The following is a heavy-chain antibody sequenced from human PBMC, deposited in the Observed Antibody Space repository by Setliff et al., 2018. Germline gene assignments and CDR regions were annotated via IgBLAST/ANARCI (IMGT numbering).Heavy chain of an antibody. CDR2: ISGYNGNT. CDR1: GYTFTSYG. J-gene: IGHJ6*02. CDR3: SRFGLYYEAVYGGGDYYYYGMDV. D-gene: IGHD3-16*01. Sequence: RASVKVSCKASGYTFTSYGFSWVRQAPGQGLKWMGWISGYNGNTNYAQKVQGRVTMTTDTSTGTIYMELRSLRADDTAVYYCSRFGLYYEAVYGGGDYYYYGMDVWGQGTTVTVSS. V-gene: IGHV1-18*01.